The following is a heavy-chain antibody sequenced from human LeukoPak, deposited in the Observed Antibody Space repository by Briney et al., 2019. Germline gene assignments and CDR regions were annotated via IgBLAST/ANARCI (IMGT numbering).Heavy chain of an antibody. CDR1: GYTFTSYD. D-gene: IGHD5-12*01. Sequence: ASVKVSCKASGYTFTSYDINWVRQATGQGLEWMGWMNPNSGNTGYAQKLQGRVTITRNTSISTAYMELSSLRSEDTAVYYCAREYSGYPIDRNDYYYYYYMDVWGKGTTVTVSS. J-gene: IGHJ6*03. CDR3: AREYSGYPIDRNDYYYYYYMDV. CDR2: MNPNSGNT. V-gene: IGHV1-8*03.